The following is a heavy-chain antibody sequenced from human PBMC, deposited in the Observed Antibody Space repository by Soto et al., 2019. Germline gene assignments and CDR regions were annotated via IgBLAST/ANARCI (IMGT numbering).Heavy chain of an antibody. CDR2: IGSRTSDI. CDR3: VRDYYDTSGYPNTFDM. J-gene: IGHJ3*02. D-gene: IGHD3-22*01. V-gene: IGHV3-21*01. CDR1: GFTLSRHT. Sequence: GGSLRLSCAASGFTLSRHTMNWVRQARGKGLEWVSFIGSRTSDIYYADSVKGRFTISRDNAKNSLYLDLTRLRAEDTAVYFCVRDYYDTSGYPNTFDMWGQGTMVTVSS.